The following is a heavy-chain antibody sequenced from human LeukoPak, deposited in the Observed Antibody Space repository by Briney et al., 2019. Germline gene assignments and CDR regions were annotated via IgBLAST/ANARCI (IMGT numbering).Heavy chain of an antibody. CDR2: IKQDGSEK. V-gene: IGHV3-7*01. CDR1: GFTFSIYW. CDR3: ARDSIVVVPAAMSVYYYYYMDV. D-gene: IGHD2-2*01. J-gene: IGHJ6*03. Sequence: GGSLRLSCAASGFTFSIYWMTCVRQAPGKGLGWVANIKQDGSEKYFVDSVKGRFSISRKNAKNSLYLQMNSLRAEDTGVYYCARDSIVVVPAAMSVYYYYYMDVWGKGTTVTVSS.